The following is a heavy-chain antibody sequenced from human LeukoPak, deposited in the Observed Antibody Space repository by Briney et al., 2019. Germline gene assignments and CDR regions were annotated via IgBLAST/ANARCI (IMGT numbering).Heavy chain of an antibody. CDR1: GFTFSSYA. V-gene: IGHV3-23*01. J-gene: IGHJ6*02. CDR2: ISGSGGST. Sequence: GGSLRLSCAASGFTFSSYAMSWVRQAPGKGLEWVSAISGSGGSTYYADSVKGRFTISRDNSKNTLYLQMNSLRAEDTAVYYCAKDQWYYYGSGSYYHYYGMGVWGQGTTVTVSS. CDR3: AKDQWYYYGSGSYYHYYGMGV. D-gene: IGHD3-10*01.